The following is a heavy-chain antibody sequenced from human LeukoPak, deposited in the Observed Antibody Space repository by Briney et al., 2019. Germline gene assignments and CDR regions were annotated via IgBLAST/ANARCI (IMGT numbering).Heavy chain of an antibody. CDR3: ARDTENSTYGWGAFDI. Sequence: GGSQTLFCAASGFTVSRNNMNWVRQAPGKGLEWVSVIYSGGNTYYADSVKDRFTISRDKSKNTLYLQMSGLRTDDTAVYYCARDTENSTYGWGAFDIWAQGTMVSVSS. CDR2: IYSGGNT. D-gene: IGHD2/OR15-2a*01. CDR1: GFTVSRNN. V-gene: IGHV3-66*01. J-gene: IGHJ3*02.